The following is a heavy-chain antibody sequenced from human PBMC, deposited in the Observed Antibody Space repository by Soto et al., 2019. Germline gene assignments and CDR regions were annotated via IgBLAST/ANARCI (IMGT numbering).Heavy chain of an antibody. CDR1: GFTFSSYW. CDR2: IKQDGSEK. Sequence: EVQLVESGGGLVQPGGSLRLSCAASGFTFSSYWMSWVRQAPGKGLEWVANIKQDGSEKYYVDSVKGRFTISRDNAKNSLYLQMNRLRAEDTAVYYCASDAASGPYYYYYYCMDVWGQGTTVTVSS. V-gene: IGHV3-7*05. J-gene: IGHJ6*02. CDR3: ASDAASGPYYYYYYCMDV.